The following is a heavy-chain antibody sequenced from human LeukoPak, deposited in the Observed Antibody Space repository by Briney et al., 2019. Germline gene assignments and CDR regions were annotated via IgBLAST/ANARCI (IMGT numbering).Heavy chain of an antibody. CDR1: GGSISSGDYY. J-gene: IGHJ4*02. D-gene: IGHD5-18*01. CDR2: IYYSGST. Sequence: SQTLSLTCTVSGGSISSGDYYWSWIRQPLGKGLEWIGYIYYSGSTYYNPSLKSRVTISVDTSKNQFSLKLSSVTAADTAVYYCARDPIRRRFLGTAMGSASLWGQGTLVTVSS. V-gene: IGHV4-30-4*01. CDR3: ARDPIRRRFLGTAMGSASL.